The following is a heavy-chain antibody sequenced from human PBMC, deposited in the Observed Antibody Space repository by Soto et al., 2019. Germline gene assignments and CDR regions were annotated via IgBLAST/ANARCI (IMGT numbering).Heavy chain of an antibody. D-gene: IGHD3-22*01. Sequence: LSLTCAVSGGSISSGGYSWSWIRQPPGKGLEWIGYIYHSGSTYYNPSLKSRVTISVDRSKNQFSLKLSSVTAADTAVYYCASYYYDSSGYYYVPGVYWGQGTLVTVS. V-gene: IGHV4-30-2*01. CDR2: IYHSGST. J-gene: IGHJ4*02. CDR3: ASYYYDSSGYYYVPGVY. CDR1: GGSISSGGYS.